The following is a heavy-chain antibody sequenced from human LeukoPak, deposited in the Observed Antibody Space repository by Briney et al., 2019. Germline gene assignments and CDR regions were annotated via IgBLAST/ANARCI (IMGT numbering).Heavy chain of an antibody. CDR3: AKTYSGSKLGGYYFDY. CDR2: ISGSGGST. J-gene: IGHJ4*02. D-gene: IGHD1-26*01. CDR1: GFTFSSYA. V-gene: IGHV3-23*01. Sequence: GGSLRLSCAASGFTFSSYAMSWVRQAPGKGLEWVSPISGSGGSTYYADSVKGRFTISRDNSKNTLYLQMNSLRAEDTAVYYCAKTYSGSKLGGYYFDYWGQGTLVTVSS.